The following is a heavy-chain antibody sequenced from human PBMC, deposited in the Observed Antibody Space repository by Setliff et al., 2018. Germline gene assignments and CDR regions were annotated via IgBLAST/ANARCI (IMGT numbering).Heavy chain of an antibody. J-gene: IGHJ5*02. CDR1: GGSFSGYH. CDR3: AKDRRNVLRFKWFDP. D-gene: IGHD3-3*01. Sequence: LSLTCAVYGGSFSGYHWSWIRQPPGKGLEWIGEINHSGSTNYNPSLKSRVTISVDTSKNTLYLQMNSLRAEDTAVYYCAKDRRNVLRFKWFDPWGQGTLVTVSS. V-gene: IGHV4-34*01. CDR2: INHSGST.